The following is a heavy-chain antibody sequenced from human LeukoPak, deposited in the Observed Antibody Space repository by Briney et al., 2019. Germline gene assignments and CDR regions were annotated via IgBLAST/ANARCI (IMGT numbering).Heavy chain of an antibody. J-gene: IGHJ4*02. CDR3: ASTSGWYEPIDY. CDR2: IWYDGSNK. CDR1: GFTFSSYG. D-gene: IGHD6-19*01. Sequence: GGSLILSCAASGFTFSSYGMHWVRQAPGKGLEWVAVIWYDGSNKYYADSVKGRFTISRDNSKNTLYLQMNSLRAEDTAVYYCASTSGWYEPIDYWGQGTLVTVSS. V-gene: IGHV3-33*01.